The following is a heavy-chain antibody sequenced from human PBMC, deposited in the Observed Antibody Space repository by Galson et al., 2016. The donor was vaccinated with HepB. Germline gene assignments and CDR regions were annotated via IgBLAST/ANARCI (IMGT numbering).Heavy chain of an antibody. V-gene: IGHV1-18*01. Sequence: SVKVSCKASGYTFTNYGINWVRQAPGQGLEWMGWISAYNGDTNYAQKLQGRVTMTTDTSTSTAYMELRSLRSDDTAIYYCARTLIFGVVPKYNWFDPWGQGTLLTVSS. J-gene: IGHJ5*02. CDR3: ARTLIFGVVPKYNWFDP. CDR1: GYTFTNYG. CDR2: ISAYNGDT. D-gene: IGHD3-3*01.